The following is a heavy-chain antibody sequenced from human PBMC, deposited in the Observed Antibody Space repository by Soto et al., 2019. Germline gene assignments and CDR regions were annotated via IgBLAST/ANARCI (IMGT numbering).Heavy chain of an antibody. CDR3: AKYALGTLGHFDY. Sequence: PGGSLRLSCAASGFTFSSYAMSWVRQAPGRGLEWVSAISGSGGSTYYADSVKGRFTISRDNSKNTLYLQMNSLRAEDTAVYYWAKYALGTLGHFDYWGQGTLVTVSS. D-gene: IGHD1-1*01. J-gene: IGHJ4*02. V-gene: IGHV3-23*01. CDR1: GFTFSSYA. CDR2: ISGSGGST.